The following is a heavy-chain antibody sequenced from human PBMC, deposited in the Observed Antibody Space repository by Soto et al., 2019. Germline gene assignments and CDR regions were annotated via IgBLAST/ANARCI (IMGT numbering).Heavy chain of an antibody. Sequence: GASVKVSCKASGYTFTSYAMHWVRQAPGQRLEWMGWINAGNGNTKYSQKFQGRVTITRDTSASTAYMELSSLRSDDTAVYYCARDKSVPRYCSGGSCLNYYYYGMDVWGQGTTVTVSS. CDR2: INAGNGNT. D-gene: IGHD2-15*01. CDR1: GYTFTSYA. CDR3: ARDKSVPRYCSGGSCLNYYYYGMDV. J-gene: IGHJ6*02. V-gene: IGHV1-3*01.